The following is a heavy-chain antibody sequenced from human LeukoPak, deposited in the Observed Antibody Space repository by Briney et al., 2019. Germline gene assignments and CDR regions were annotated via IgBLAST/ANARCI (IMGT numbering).Heavy chain of an antibody. CDR1: GYTFTSYY. V-gene: IGHV1-46*01. Sequence: ASVKDSCKATGYTFTSYYMHWVRQAPGQGLEWMGIINPSGGCTSYAQKFQGRVTMTRDTSTSTVYMELSSLRSEDTAVYYCARALGTAAPRTNCFDPWGQGTLVTVSS. CDR3: ARALGTAAPRTNCFDP. J-gene: IGHJ5*02. D-gene: IGHD2-2*01. CDR2: INPSGGCT.